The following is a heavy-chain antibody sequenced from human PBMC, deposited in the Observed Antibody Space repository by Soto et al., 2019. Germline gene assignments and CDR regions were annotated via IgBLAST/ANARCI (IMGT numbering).Heavy chain of an antibody. CDR3: AKPVFLRLSWAFDI. V-gene: IGHV3-30*18. CDR2: ISYDGSNK. J-gene: IGHJ3*02. D-gene: IGHD1-20*01. Sequence: PGGSLRLSCAASGFTFSSYGMHWVRQAPGKGLEWVAVISYDGSNKHYADSVKGRFTIPRDNSKNTLYLQMNSLRAEVTAVYYCAKPVFLRLSWAFDIWGQGTMVTVSS. CDR1: GFTFSSYG.